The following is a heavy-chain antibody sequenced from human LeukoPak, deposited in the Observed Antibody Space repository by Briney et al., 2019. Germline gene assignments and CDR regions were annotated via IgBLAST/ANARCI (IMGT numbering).Heavy chain of an antibody. CDR2: ISYDGSNK. D-gene: IGHD6-13*01. CDR3: ARDGPSSSWYYYYYYMDV. J-gene: IGHJ6*03. CDR1: GFTFSSYA. Sequence: GGSLRLSCAASGFTFSSYAMHWVRQAPGKGLEWVAVISYDGSNKYYVDSVKGRFTISRDNSKNTLYLQMNSLRAEDTAVYYCARDGPSSSWYYYYYYMDVWGKGTTVTVSS. V-gene: IGHV3-30-3*01.